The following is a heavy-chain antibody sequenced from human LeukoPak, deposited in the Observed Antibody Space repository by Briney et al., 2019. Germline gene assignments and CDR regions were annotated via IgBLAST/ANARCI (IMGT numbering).Heavy chain of an antibody. V-gene: IGHV1-69*04. Sequence: SVKVSCKASGGTLNNHAITWVRQAPGQGLEWMGRIIPIVDVGTHDQKFQDRVTITADRPTSTVYLEVRSLRSEDTAVYYCAREDQGDGPIPGDFEHWGQGTLVTVS. J-gene: IGHJ4*02. CDR2: IIPIVDVG. CDR1: GGTLNNHA. CDR3: AREDQGDGPIPGDFEH. D-gene: IGHD5-24*01.